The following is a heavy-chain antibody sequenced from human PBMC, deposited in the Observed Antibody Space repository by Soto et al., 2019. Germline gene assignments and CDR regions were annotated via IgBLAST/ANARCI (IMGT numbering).Heavy chain of an antibody. CDR1: GYTFTGYY. V-gene: IGHV1-2*02. CDR2: INPNSGGT. CDR3: ARSGPDSWYYDYVWGSYRDNWFDP. J-gene: IGHJ5*02. Sequence: QVQLVQSGAEVKKPGASVKVSCKASGYTFTGYYMHWVRQAPGQGLEWMGWINPNSGGTNYAQKFQGRVTMTRDTSISTSYMELSRLRSDDTAVYYCARSGPDSWYYDYVWGSYRDNWFDPWGQGTLVTVSS. D-gene: IGHD3-16*02.